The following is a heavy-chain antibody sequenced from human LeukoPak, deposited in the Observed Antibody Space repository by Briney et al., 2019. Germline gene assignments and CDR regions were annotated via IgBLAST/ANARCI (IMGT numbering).Heavy chain of an antibody. Sequence: PSETLSLTCTVSGGSISSYYWSWIRQPPGKGLEWIGYIYYSGSTNYNPPLKSRVTISVDTSKNQFSLKLSSVTAADTAVYYCAREVRGVISYYFDYWGQGTLVTVSS. CDR2: IYYSGST. CDR1: GGSISSYY. D-gene: IGHD3-10*01. CDR3: AREVRGVISYYFDY. J-gene: IGHJ4*02. V-gene: IGHV4-59*12.